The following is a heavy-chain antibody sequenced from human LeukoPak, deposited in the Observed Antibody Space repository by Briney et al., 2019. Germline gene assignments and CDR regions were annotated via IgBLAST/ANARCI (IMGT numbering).Heavy chain of an antibody. Sequence: PGGSLRLSCAASGFTFSSYAMHWVRQAPGKGLEWVAVISYDGSSKYYADSVKGRFTISRDNSKNTLYLQMNSLRAEDTAVYYCARVGLRSTYYFDYWGQGTLVTVSS. D-gene: IGHD3-3*01. CDR1: GFTFSSYA. J-gene: IGHJ4*02. V-gene: IGHV3-30*04. CDR2: ISYDGSSK. CDR3: ARVGLRSTYYFDY.